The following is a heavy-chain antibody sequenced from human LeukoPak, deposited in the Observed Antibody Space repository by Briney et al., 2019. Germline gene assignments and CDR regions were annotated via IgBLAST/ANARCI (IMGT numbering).Heavy chain of an antibody. CDR3: ARHHCTNGVCYYGMDV. CDR1: GGSVSSYY. Sequence: SETLSLTCTVSGGSVSSYYWSWIRQSPGKGLEWIGYTYGSGGTNYNPSLKSRVTISVDTSKAHFSLELSSVTAADTAVYYCARHHCTNGVCYYGMDVWGQGTTVTVSS. D-gene: IGHD2-8*01. V-gene: IGHV4-59*02. CDR2: TYGSGGT. J-gene: IGHJ6*02.